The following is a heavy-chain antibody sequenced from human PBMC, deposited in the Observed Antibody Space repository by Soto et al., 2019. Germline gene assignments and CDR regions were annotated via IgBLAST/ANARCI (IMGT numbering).Heavy chain of an antibody. D-gene: IGHD2-21*02. CDR2: INHSGST. CDR1: GGSFSGYY. Sequence: PSETLSLTCAVYGGSFSGYYWSWIRQPPGKGLEWIGEINHSGSTNYNPSLKSRVTISVDTSKNQFSLKLSSVTAADTAVYYCASFYAYCGGDCYPDYYYYGMDVWGQGTTVTVSS. CDR3: ASFYAYCGGDCYPDYYYYGMDV. V-gene: IGHV4-34*01. J-gene: IGHJ6*02.